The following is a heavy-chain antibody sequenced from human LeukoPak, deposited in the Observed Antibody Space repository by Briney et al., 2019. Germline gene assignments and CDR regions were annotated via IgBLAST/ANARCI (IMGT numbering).Heavy chain of an antibody. CDR1: GGSISSGGYY. Sequence: SETLSLTCTVSGGSISSGGYYWSWIRQHPGKGLEWIGYIYYSGSTYYNPSLKSRVTISVDTSKNQFSLKLSSVTAADTAVYYCAREPTVTPPDYWGQGTLVTVSS. D-gene: IGHD4-17*01. CDR2: IYYSGST. V-gene: IGHV4-31*03. CDR3: AREPTVTPPDY. J-gene: IGHJ4*02.